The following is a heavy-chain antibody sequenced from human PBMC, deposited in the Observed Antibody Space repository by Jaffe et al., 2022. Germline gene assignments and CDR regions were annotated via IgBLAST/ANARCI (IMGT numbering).Heavy chain of an antibody. CDR1: GFTFSSYG. CDR3: AKNQNYYYGSARPFDY. D-gene: IGHD3-10*01. V-gene: IGHV3-30*02. Sequence: QVQLVESGGGVVQPGGSLRLSCAASGFTFSSYGMHWVRQAPGKGLEWVAFIRYDGSNKYYADSVKGRFTISRDNSKNTLYLQMNSLRAEDTAVYYCAKNQNYYYGSARPFDYWGQGTLVTVSS. J-gene: IGHJ4*02. CDR2: IRYDGSNK.